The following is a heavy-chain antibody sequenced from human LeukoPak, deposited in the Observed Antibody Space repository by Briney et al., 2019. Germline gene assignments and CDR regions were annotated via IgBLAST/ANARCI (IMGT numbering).Heavy chain of an antibody. CDR3: ARAPVGATTSPFDY. J-gene: IGHJ4*02. V-gene: IGHV3-7*03. CDR2: TKQDGSEK. Sequence: AGSLRLSCGASGFTFSSYWMSWVRQAPGKGLEGVANTKQDGSEKYYVDSVKGRFTISRDNAKNSLYLQMNSLRAEDTAVYYCARAPVGATTSPFDYWGQGTLVTVSS. D-gene: IGHD1-26*01. CDR1: GFTFSSYW.